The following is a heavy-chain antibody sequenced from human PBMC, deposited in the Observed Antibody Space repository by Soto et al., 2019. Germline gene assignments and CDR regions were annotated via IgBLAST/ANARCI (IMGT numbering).Heavy chain of an antibody. CDR1: GYSFTSYW. D-gene: IGHD3-10*01. CDR2: IYPGDSDT. CDR3: ARLEPDYGSGSYLDY. J-gene: IGHJ4*02. V-gene: IGHV5-51*01. Sequence: PGESLKISCKGSGYSFTSYWIGWVRQMPGKGLEWMGIIYPGDSDTRYSPSFQGQVTISADKSISTAYLQWSSLKASDTAMYYCARLEPDYGSGSYLDYWGQGTLVTVSS.